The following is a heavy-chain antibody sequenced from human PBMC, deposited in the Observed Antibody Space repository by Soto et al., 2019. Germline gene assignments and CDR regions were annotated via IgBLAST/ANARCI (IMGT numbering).Heavy chain of an antibody. CDR1: GFTFSSYA. Sequence: QVQLVESGGGVVQPGRSLRLSCAASGFTFSSYAMHWVRQAPGKGLAWVAVISYDGSNEFYADSVKGRFTISRDHSKNTLYLQMNSLRAEDTAVYYCARWYTAAPRTSHFDYWGQGTLVTVSS. CDR2: ISYDGSNE. D-gene: IGHD6-13*01. V-gene: IGHV3-30-3*01. J-gene: IGHJ4*02. CDR3: ARWYTAAPRTSHFDY.